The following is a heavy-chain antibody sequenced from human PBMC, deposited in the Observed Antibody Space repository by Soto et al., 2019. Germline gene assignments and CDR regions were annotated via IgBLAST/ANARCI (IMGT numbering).Heavy chain of an antibody. CDR2: FYHAGSP. CDR3: ARGSSFRGDFDI. V-gene: IGHV4-4*02. D-gene: IGHD2-21*01. CDR1: GGSISSSSW. J-gene: IGHJ3*02. Sequence: HLQESGPGLVRPSETLSLTCAVSGGSISSSSWWTWVRQSPEKGLEWIGEFYHAGSPDYNPSFQSRVTIILDKSKTNFYLRLTSVTAADTAVYYCARGSSFRGDFDIWGQGTTVTVSS.